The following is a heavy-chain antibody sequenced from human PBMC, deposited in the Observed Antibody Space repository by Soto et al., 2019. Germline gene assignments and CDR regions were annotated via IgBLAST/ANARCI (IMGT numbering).Heavy chain of an antibody. CDR1: GGSFSNYY. CDR2: INHSGST. Sequence: SETLSLTCAVYGGSFSNYYWSWIRQPPGKGLECIGEINHSGSTNYNPSLQSRVTISVDTSKNQFSLNLSSVTAADTAVYYCTRLGRQQLVRRNWFDSWGQGTLVTVSS. V-gene: IGHV4-34*01. J-gene: IGHJ5*01. CDR3: TRLGRQQLVRRNWFDS. D-gene: IGHD6-13*01.